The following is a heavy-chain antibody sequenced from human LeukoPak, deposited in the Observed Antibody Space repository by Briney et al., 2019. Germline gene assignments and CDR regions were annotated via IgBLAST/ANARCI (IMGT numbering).Heavy chain of an antibody. J-gene: IGHJ4*02. CDR2: INHSGST. D-gene: IGHD1-26*01. V-gene: IGHV4-34*01. CDR1: GGSFSGYY. CDR3: ARALGEPEGY. Sequence: SETLSLTCAVYGGSFSGYYWSWIRQPPGKGLEWIGEINHSGSTNYNPSLKSRVTISVDTSKNQFSLKLSSVTAADTAVYYRARALGEPEGYWGQGTLVTVSS.